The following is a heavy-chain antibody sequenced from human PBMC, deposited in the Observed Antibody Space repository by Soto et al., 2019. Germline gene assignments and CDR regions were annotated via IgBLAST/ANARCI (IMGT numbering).Heavy chain of an antibody. CDR3: ARRKLEMMYVGWFDP. J-gene: IGHJ5*02. V-gene: IGHV4-4*02. Sequence: QVQLQESGPGLVKPSETLSLTCAVSGDSISSRNWWSWVRQTPGKGLEYIGEIHHSGSTNYNPSLKSRVTKSVNKSKNQFSLNLNSVTAADTAIYYCARRKLEMMYVGWFDPWGQGTLVTGSS. CDR2: IHHSGST. D-gene: IGHD2-8*01. CDR1: GDSISSRNW.